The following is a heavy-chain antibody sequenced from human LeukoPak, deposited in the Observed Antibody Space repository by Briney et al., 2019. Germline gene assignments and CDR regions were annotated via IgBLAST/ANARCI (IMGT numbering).Heavy chain of an antibody. CDR3: ARDFYGDFSKFDY. CDR1: GFTFSSFW. Sequence: KTGGSLRLSCAASGFTFSSFWMTWVRQAPGKGLEWVANINRDGSEKYYVDSVKGRFTISRDNAKNSLYLQMNSLRAEDTAVYYCARDFYGDFSKFDYWGQGTLVTVSS. CDR2: INRDGSEK. D-gene: IGHD4-17*01. J-gene: IGHJ4*02. V-gene: IGHV3-7*01.